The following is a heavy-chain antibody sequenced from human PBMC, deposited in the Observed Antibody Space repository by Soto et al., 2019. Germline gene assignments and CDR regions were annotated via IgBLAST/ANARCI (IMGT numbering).Heavy chain of an antibody. CDR2: IYHSGST. J-gene: IGHJ4*02. CDR3: ARGMTTVTTLDD. CDR1: GGSISSGGYS. V-gene: IGHV4-30-2*01. Sequence: SETLSLTCAVSGGSISSGGYSWSWIRQPPGKGLEWVGYIYHSGSTYYNPSLKSRVTISVDRSKNQFSLKLSSVTAADTAVYYCARGMTTVTTLDDRGQAILVTVSS. D-gene: IGHD4-4*01.